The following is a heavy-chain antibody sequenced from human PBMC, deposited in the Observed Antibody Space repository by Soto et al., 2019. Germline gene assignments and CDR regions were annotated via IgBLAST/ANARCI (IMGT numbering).Heavy chain of an antibody. D-gene: IGHD3-10*01. CDR2: ISHWGKT. V-gene: IGHV1-18*01. CDR1: GYTFTNFG. CDR3: ARDLDGSGSYYTDY. Sequence: QVQLVQSGAEVKKPGASVKVSCKASGYTFTNFGISWVRQAPGQGLEWLGWISHWGKTNYAQKLQGRVTMTTETSASTAFMELRSLTSDDTAMYFCARDLDGSGSYYTDYWGQGTLVTVSS. J-gene: IGHJ4*02.